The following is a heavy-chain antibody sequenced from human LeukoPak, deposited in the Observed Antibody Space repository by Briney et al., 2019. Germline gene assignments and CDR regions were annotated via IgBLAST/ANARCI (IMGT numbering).Heavy chain of an antibody. D-gene: IGHD3-22*01. CDR1: GFTFSSYG. CDR2: ISYDGSNK. CDR3: AKDRETLYDSSGYPDY. Sequence: GRSLRLSCAASGFTFSSYGMHWVRQAPGKGLEGVAVISYDGSNKYYADSVKGRFTISRDNSKNTLYLQMNSLRAEDTAVYYCAKDRETLYDSSGYPDYWGQGTLVTVSS. J-gene: IGHJ4*02. V-gene: IGHV3-30*18.